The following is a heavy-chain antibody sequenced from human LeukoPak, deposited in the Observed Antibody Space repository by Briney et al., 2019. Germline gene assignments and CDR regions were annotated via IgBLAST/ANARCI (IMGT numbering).Heavy chain of an antibody. Sequence: GASVKVSCKASGYTFTSYDINWVRQATGQGLEWMGWMNPNSGNIGYAQKFQGRVTMTRNTSISTAYKELSSLRSEDTAVYYCARLYYDYVWGSYRYRYFDYWGQGTLVTVSS. CDR2: MNPNSGNI. J-gene: IGHJ4*02. V-gene: IGHV1-8*01. CDR1: GYTFTSYD. D-gene: IGHD3-16*02. CDR3: ARLYYDYVWGSYRYRYFDY.